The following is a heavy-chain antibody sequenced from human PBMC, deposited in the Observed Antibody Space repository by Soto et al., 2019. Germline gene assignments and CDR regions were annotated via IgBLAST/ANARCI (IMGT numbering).Heavy chain of an antibody. CDR3: ARDGVGTAMVTNWFDP. V-gene: IGHV4-30-4*01. D-gene: IGHD5-18*01. CDR2: IYYSGST. J-gene: IGHJ5*02. Sequence: QVQLQESGPGLVKPSQTLSLTCTVSGGSISSGDYYWSWIRQPPGKGLEWIGYIYYSGSTYYNPSLKSRVTRSVDTSKNQFSLKLSSVTAADTAVYYCARDGVGTAMVTNWFDPWGQGTLVTVSS. CDR1: GGSISSGDYY.